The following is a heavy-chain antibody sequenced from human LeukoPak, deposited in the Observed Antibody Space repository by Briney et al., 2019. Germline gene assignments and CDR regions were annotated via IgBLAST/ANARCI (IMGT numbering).Heavy chain of an antibody. CDR1: GYTFTSYG. D-gene: IGHD3-9*01. Sequence: GASVNVSCKASGYTFTSYGISWVRQAPGQGLEWMGWISAYNGNTNYAQKLQGRVTMTTDTSTSTAYMELRSLRSDDTAVYYCARALGGLRYFLTNWFDPWGQGTLVTVSS. CDR2: ISAYNGNT. CDR3: ARALGGLRYFLTNWFDP. J-gene: IGHJ5*02. V-gene: IGHV1-18*01.